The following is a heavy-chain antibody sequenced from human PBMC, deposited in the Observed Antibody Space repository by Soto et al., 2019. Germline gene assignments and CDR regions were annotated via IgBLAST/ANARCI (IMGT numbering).Heavy chain of an antibody. Sequence: ASVKVSCKASGYTFTSYAMHWVRQAPGQRLEWMGWINAGNGDTKYSQKFQGRVTITRDTSANTAYMELSSLRSEDTAVYYCARDRGYSYVDYWGQGTLVTSPQ. V-gene: IGHV1-3*01. CDR2: INAGNGDT. D-gene: IGHD5-18*01. CDR1: GYTFTSYA. J-gene: IGHJ4*02. CDR3: ARDRGYSYVDY.